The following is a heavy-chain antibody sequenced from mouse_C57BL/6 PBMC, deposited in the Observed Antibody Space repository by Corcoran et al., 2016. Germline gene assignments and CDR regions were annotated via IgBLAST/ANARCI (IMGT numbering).Heavy chain of an antibody. J-gene: IGHJ3*01. CDR2: ISYDGSN. V-gene: IGHV3-6*01. D-gene: IGHD1-1*01. CDR1: GYSITSGYY. Sequence: DVQLQESGPGLVKPSQSLSLTCSVTGYSITSGYYWNWIRQFPENKLEWMGYISYDGSNKYNPSLKNRISITRDTSKNQFFLKLNSVTTEDTATYYCARAFYGSGFAYWGQGTLVTVSA. CDR3: ARAFYGSGFAY.